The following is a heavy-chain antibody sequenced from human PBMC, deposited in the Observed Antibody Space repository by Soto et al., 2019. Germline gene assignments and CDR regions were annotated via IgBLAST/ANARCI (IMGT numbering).Heavy chain of an antibody. Sequence: PGGSLRLSCAASGFTVSSNYMSWVRQAPGKGLEWVSVIYSGGSTYYADSVKGRFTISRDNAKNSLYLQMNSLRDEDTAVYYCARLFSGYGMDVWGQGTTVTVS. J-gene: IGHJ6*02. CDR1: GFTVSSNY. D-gene: IGHD1-26*01. CDR2: IYSGGST. V-gene: IGHV3-53*01. CDR3: ARLFSGYGMDV.